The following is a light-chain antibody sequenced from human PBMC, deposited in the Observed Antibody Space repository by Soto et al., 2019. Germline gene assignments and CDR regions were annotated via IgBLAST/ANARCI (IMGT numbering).Light chain of an antibody. Sequence: DIQRTQSPSTLSASVGDRVTITCRASQSISSWLAWYQQKPGKAPKLLIYKASSLESGVPSRFSGSGSGTEFTLTISSLQPDDVATYYCQQYNSYWTFGQGTKVDIK. J-gene: IGKJ1*01. CDR3: QQYNSYWT. V-gene: IGKV1-5*03. CDR1: QSISSW. CDR2: KAS.